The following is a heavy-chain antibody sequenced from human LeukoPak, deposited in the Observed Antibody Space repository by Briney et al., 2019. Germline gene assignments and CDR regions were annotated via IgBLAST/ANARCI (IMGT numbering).Heavy chain of an antibody. CDR3: ARAQETRFLEWLFDY. J-gene: IGHJ4*02. CDR2: INHSGST. CDR1: GGSFSGYY. Sequence: PSETLSLTCAVYGGSFSGYYWSWIRQPPGKGLEWIGEINHSGSTNYNPSLKSRVTISVDTSKNQFSLKLSSVTAADTAVYYCARAQETRFLEWLFDYWGQGTLVTVSS. D-gene: IGHD3-3*01. V-gene: IGHV4-34*01.